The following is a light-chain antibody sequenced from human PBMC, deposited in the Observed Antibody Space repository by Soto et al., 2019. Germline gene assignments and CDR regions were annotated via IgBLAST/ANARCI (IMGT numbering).Light chain of an antibody. J-gene: IGKJ4*01. CDR1: QSVSSN. V-gene: IGKV3-15*01. CDR2: GAS. CDR3: QQSYSAPRT. Sequence: EIVMTQSPATLSVSPGERATLSCRASQSVSSNLAWYQQKPGQAPRLLIYGASTRATGIPARFSGSGSGTEFTLTISGLQSEDFAVYYCQQSYSAPRTFGGGTKVEIK.